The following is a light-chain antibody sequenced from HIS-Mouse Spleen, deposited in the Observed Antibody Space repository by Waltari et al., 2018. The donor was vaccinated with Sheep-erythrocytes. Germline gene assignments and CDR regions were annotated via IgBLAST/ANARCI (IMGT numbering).Light chain of an antibody. J-gene: IGKJ2*01. CDR3: QHSYSTPYT. Sequence: DIQMTQSPSSLSASVGDRVTITCRASQSISSYLNWYQQKPGKAPKLLIYAASSLQIGVPSRFSGSGSGTDFTLTISSLQPEDFETYYCQHSYSTPYTFGQGTKLEIK. CDR2: AAS. V-gene: IGKV1-39*01. CDR1: QSISSY.